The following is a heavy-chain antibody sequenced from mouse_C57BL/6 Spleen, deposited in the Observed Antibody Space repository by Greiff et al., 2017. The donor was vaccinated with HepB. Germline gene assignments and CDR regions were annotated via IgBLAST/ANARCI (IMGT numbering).Heavy chain of an antibody. CDR3: TFSNYGYAMDY. D-gene: IGHD2-5*01. CDR2: IDPEDGDT. J-gene: IGHJ4*01. V-gene: IGHV14-1*01. CDR1: GFNIKDYY. Sequence: DVKLQESGAELVRPGASVKLSCTASGFNIKDYYMHWVKQRPEQGLEWIGRIDPEDGDTEYAPKFQGKATMTADTSSNTAYLQLSSLTSEDTAVYYCTFSNYGYAMDYWGQGTSVTVSS.